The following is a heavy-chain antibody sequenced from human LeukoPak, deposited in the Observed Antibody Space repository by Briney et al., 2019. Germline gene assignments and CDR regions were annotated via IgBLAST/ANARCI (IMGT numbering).Heavy chain of an antibody. Sequence: SETLSLTCTVSGGSISSYYWSWVRQPAGKGLEWIGRIYASGNTNYNPSLKGRVTMTVDTSKNQFSLNLSSVTAADTAVYYCARGRGSSWYYFDYWGQGTLVTVSS. CDR2: IYASGNT. CDR1: GGSISSYY. J-gene: IGHJ4*02. D-gene: IGHD6-13*01. CDR3: ARGRGSSWYYFDY. V-gene: IGHV4-4*07.